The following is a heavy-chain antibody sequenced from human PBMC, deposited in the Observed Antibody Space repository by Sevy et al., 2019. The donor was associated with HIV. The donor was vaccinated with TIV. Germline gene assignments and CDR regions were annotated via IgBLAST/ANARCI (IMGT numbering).Heavy chain of an antibody. CDR2: ISGSGGST. D-gene: IGHD3-3*01. Sequence: GGSLRLSCAASGFTFSSYAMSWVRQAPGKGLEWVSAISGSGGSTYYANSVKGRFTISRDNSKNTLYLQMNSLRAEDTAVYYCAKVSYYDFWSGYPDYWGQGTLVTVSS. CDR3: AKVSYYDFWSGYPDY. CDR1: GFTFSSYA. J-gene: IGHJ4*02. V-gene: IGHV3-23*01.